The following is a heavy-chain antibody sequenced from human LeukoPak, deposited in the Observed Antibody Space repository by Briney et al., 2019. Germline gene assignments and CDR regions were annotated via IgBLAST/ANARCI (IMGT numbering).Heavy chain of an antibody. V-gene: IGHV3-30-3*01. CDR1: GFTFSSYA. CDR2: ISYDGSNK. J-gene: IGHJ4*02. Sequence: PGGSLRLSCAASGFTFSSYAMHWVRQAPGKGLEWVAVISYDGSNKYYADSVKGRFTISRDNSKNTLYLQMNSLRAEDTAVYYCARASRYCSSTSCYQYYFDYWGQGTLVTVSS. CDR3: ARASRYCSSTSCYQYYFDY. D-gene: IGHD2-2*01.